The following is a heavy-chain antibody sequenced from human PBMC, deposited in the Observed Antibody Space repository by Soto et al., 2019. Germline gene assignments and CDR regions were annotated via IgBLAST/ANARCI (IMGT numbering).Heavy chain of an antibody. CDR3: ARDRSASYLSYSHYGGGG. D-gene: IGHD3-10*01. CDR1: GGTFGSYL. J-gene: IGHJ6*01. Sequence: QVQLVQSGAEVKKPGSSVRVSCKASGGTFGSYLIAWVRQAPGRGLEWMGGISPILGTADYAQKFQGRVTITADKPTKIAYMASNSLSSGDPALYFCARDRSASYLSYSHYGGGGRGQGTAVAVS. V-gene: IGHV1-69*06. CDR2: ISPILGTA.